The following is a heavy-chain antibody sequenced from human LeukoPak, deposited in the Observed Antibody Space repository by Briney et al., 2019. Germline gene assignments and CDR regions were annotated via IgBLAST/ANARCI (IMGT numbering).Heavy chain of an antibody. CDR2: ISGSGGST. CDR3: VKARVYYYDSGGYYFDY. CDR1: GYTFSCYA. D-gene: IGHD3-22*01. J-gene: IGHJ4*02. V-gene: IGHV3-23*01. Sequence: GGSLRLSCAASGYTFSCYAMSCARQAPGKGLEWVSGISGSGGSTYHADSVKGRFTISRDNSKNTLYLQMNSLRAEDTAVYYCVKARVYYYDSGGYYFDYSGQGTLVTVSS.